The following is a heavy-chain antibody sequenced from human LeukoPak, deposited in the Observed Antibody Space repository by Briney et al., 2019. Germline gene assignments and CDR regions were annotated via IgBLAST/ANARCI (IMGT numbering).Heavy chain of an antibody. J-gene: IGHJ4*02. V-gene: IGHV3-7*03. CDR3: AKDQALSLSSSRALDY. CDR1: RFTLSTYW. Sequence: PGGSLRLSCAASRFTLSTYWMSWVRQAPGKGLEWVAHIKQDGSQEYYVDSVKGRFTISRDSAKNSLYLQMNSLRAEDTALYYCAKDQALSLSSSRALDYWGQGTLVTVSS. CDR2: IKQDGSQE. D-gene: IGHD2-2*01.